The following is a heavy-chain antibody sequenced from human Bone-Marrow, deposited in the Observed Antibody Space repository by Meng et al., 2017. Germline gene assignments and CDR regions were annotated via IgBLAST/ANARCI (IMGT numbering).Heavy chain of an antibody. CDR3: ARERAAGTDAFDI. Sequence: GGSLRLSCAASGFTFSSYWMSWVRQAPGKGLEWVANIKQDGSEKYYVDSVKGRFTISRDNAKNSLYLQMNSLRAEDTAVYYCARERAAGTDAFDIWGQGTMVTVSS. V-gene: IGHV3-7*01. CDR2: IKQDGSEK. D-gene: IGHD6-13*01. CDR1: GFTFSSYW. J-gene: IGHJ3*02.